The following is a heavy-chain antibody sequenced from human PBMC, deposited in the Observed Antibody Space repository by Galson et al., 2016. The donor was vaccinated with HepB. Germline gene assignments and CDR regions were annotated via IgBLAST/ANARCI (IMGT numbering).Heavy chain of an antibody. D-gene: IGHD1-14*01. V-gene: IGHV3-21*01. Sequence: SLRLSCAASGFTFRSYYMNWVRQAPGKGLEWVSSISSGSSYIYYAASMKGRFTISRDNAKNPLYLQMNSLRAEDTAVYSCARDPEGHGAYFDYWGQGTLVTVSS. J-gene: IGHJ4*02. CDR2: ISSGSSYI. CDR1: GFTFRSYY. CDR3: ARDPEGHGAYFDY.